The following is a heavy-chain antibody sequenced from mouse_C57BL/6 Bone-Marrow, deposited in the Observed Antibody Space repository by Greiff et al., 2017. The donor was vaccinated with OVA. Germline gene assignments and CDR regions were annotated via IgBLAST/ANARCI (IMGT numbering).Heavy chain of an antibody. D-gene: IGHD2-3*01. CDR1: GYTFTSYW. CDR2: IYPSDSET. Sequence: VQLQQPGAELVRPGSSVKLSCKASGYTFTSYWMDWVKQRPGQGLEWIGNIYPSDSETHYNQKFKDKATLTVDKSSSTAYMQLSSLTSEDSAVYYCARKDDGYYYLDYWGQGTTLTVSS. CDR3: ARKDDGYYYLDY. J-gene: IGHJ2*01. V-gene: IGHV1-61*01.